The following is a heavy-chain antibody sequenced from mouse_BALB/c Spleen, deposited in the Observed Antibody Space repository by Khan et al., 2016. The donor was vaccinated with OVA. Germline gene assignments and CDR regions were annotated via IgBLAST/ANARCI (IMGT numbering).Heavy chain of an antibody. CDR2: VSPGSGSP. D-gene: IGHD1-1*01. V-gene: IGHV1S41*01. CDR1: GYTFTSSW. J-gene: IGHJ4*01. CDR3: TRSNYDGNSLYAMDY. Sequence: DLVKPGASVKLSCKASGYTFTSSWINWIKHRPGQGLEWIGRVSPGSGSPYYNEMFKGKATVTVDKSSSTAYLHLNSLSSEDSAVDFCTRSNYDGNSLYAMDYWGQGTSVTVSS.